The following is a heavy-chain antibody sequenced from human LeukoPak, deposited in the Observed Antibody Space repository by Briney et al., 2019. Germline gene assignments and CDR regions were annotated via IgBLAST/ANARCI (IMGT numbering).Heavy chain of an antibody. CDR3: ARRTTTQRITMVRGVIMSAFDI. CDR2: IYYSGST. V-gene: IGHV4-39*01. CDR1: GGSISSSSYY. Sequence: PSETLSLTCTVSGGSISSSSYYWGWIRQPPGKGLEWIGSIYYSGSTYYNPSLKSRVTISVDTSKNQFSLKLSSVTAADTAVYYCARRTTTQRITMVRGVIMSAFDIWGQGTMVTVSS. D-gene: IGHD3-10*01. J-gene: IGHJ3*02.